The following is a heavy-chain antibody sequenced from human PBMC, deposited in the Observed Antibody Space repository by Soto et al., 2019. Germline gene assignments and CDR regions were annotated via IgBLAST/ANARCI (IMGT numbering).Heavy chain of an antibody. CDR1: GFTFSSYA. J-gene: IGHJ6*02. CDR2: ISYDGSNK. CDR3: ARDRLWFGELRGIYGMDV. D-gene: IGHD3-10*01. Sequence: GGSLRLSCAASGFTFSSYAMHWVRQAPGKGLEWVAVISYDGSNKYYADSVKGRFTISRDNSKNTLYLQMNSLRAEDTAVYYCARDRLWFGELRGIYGMDVWGQGTTVTVSS. V-gene: IGHV3-30-3*01.